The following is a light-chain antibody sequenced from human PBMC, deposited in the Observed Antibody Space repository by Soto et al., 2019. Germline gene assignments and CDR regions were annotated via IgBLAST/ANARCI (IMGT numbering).Light chain of an antibody. CDR1: QSISSW. CDR3: QQYNSYPYT. J-gene: IGKJ2*01. CDR2: DAS. Sequence: DIQMTQSPSTLSASVGDRVTITCRASQSISSWLAWYQQKPGKAPKLLIYDASSVESGVPSRFSGSGSGTEFTLTISSLQPDDFATYYCQQYNSYPYTFGQWTKLEIK. V-gene: IGKV1-5*01.